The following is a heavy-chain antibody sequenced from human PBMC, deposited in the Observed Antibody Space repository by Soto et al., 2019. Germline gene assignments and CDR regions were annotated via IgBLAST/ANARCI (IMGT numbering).Heavy chain of an antibody. D-gene: IGHD6-19*01. V-gene: IGHV1-69*06. CDR3: ARDVSVARVQYNWFDP. Sequence: QVQLVQSGAEVKKPGSSVKVSCKASGGTFSSDAISWVRQAPGQRLEWMGGIIPIFGSPIYAQKFQGRVTITADKSTSTVYMDLSSLRSEDTDVYYCARDVSVARVQYNWFDPWGQGNLVTVSS. CDR2: IIPIFGSP. J-gene: IGHJ5*02. CDR1: GGTFSSDA.